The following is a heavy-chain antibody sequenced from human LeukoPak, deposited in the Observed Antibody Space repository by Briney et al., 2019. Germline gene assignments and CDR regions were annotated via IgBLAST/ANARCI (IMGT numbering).Heavy chain of an antibody. CDR2: INSGGDTT. CDR1: GFTFNNHA. V-gene: IGHV3-23*01. Sequence: GGSLRLSCAASGFTFNNHAMSWVRQAPGKGLEWVSAINSGGDTTAYADSVRGRFTISRDNSKNTLYLQMNSLRAEDTAVYYCAKDQGFRSSSTRYFDYWGQGTLVTVSS. CDR3: AKDQGFRSSSTRYFDY. J-gene: IGHJ4*02. D-gene: IGHD2-2*01.